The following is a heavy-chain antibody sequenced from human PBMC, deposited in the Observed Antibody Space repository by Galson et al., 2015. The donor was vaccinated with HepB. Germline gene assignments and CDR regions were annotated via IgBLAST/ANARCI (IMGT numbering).Heavy chain of an antibody. V-gene: IGHV3-23*01. CDR3: AKVPSAEDTVTRSYYFDY. CDR1: GFTFSSYA. D-gene: IGHD4-17*01. CDR2: ISGSGGST. J-gene: IGHJ4*02. Sequence: SLRLSCAASGFTFSSYAMSWVRQAPGKGLEWVSAISGSGGSTYYADSVKGRFTISRDNSKNTLYLQMNSLRAEDTAVYYCAKVPSAEDTVTRSYYFDYWGQGTLVTVSS.